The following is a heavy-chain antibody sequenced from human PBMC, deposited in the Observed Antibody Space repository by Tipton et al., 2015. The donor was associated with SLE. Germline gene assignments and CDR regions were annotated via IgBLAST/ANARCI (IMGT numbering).Heavy chain of an antibody. CDR3: ARDPRVRTPYFDY. V-gene: IGHV3-7*01. J-gene: IGHJ4*02. CDR2: IKQDGSEK. CDR1: GFTFSSYW. D-gene: IGHD2-2*01. Sequence: QLVQSGGGLVQPGGSLRLSCAASGFTFSSYWMSWVRQAPGKGLEWVANIKQDGSEKYYVDSVKGRFTISRDNAKNSLYLQMNSLRAEDTAVYYCARDPRVRTPYFDYWGQGTLVTVSS.